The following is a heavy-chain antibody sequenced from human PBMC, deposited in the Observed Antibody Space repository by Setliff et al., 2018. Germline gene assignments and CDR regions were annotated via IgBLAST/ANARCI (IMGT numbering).Heavy chain of an antibody. V-gene: IGHV4-4*08. J-gene: IGHJ4*02. CDR2: IYTSGGT. Sequence: PSETLSLTCTVSGDSMNDNHWTWMRQPPGKGLEWIGYIYTSGGTNYNPSLKSRVTISVDMTENQFSLILRSVVAADTAVYYCARGVSSVSWTPRYWGRGTLVTVSS. CDR1: GDSMNDNH. D-gene: IGHD6-19*01. CDR3: ARGVSSVSWTPRY.